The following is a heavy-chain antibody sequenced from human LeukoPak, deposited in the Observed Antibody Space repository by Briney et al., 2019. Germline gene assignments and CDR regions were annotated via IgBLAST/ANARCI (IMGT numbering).Heavy chain of an antibody. CDR1: GYTFTSYG. CDR3: ARGFRELRWFGDALGGMDV. D-gene: IGHD3-10*01. Sequence: ASVKVSCKASGYTFTSYGISWVRQAPGQALEWMGWISAYNGNTNYAQKFQGRVTMTTHTSTSTAYMELRSLRSDDTAVYYCARGFRELRWFGDALGGMDVWGQGTTVTVSS. J-gene: IGHJ6*02. CDR2: ISAYNGNT. V-gene: IGHV1-18*01.